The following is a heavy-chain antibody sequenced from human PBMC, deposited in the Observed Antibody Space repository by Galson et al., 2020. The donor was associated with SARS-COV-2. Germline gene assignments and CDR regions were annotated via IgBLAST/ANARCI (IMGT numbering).Heavy chain of an antibody. CDR1: GDSISSNYW. Sequence: SETLSLTCAVSGDSISSNYWWSWVRQTPGKGLEWIGEIYHSGSSNYSPSLKSRVTMSIDKAKNQLSLNMDSVTAADTAVYYCARDDRYITGSYRAAFDIWGLGTMVTVSS. J-gene: IGHJ3*02. V-gene: IGHV4-4*02. CDR3: ARDDRYITGSYRAAFDI. D-gene: IGHD3-16*02. CDR2: IYHSGSS.